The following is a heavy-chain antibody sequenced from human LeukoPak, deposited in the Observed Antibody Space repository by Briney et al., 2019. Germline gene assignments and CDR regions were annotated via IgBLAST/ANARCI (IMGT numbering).Heavy chain of an antibody. V-gene: IGHV4-34*01. J-gene: IGHJ4*02. CDR1: GGSFSGYY. CDR3: ARGPRYSGYHLNY. CDR2: INHSGST. Sequence: PSETLSLTCAVYGGSFSGYYWSWIRQPPGKGLEWIGEINHSGSTNYNPSLKSRVTISVDTSKNQFSLKLSSVTAADTAVYYCARGPRYSGYHLNYWGQGTLVTVSS. D-gene: IGHD5-12*01.